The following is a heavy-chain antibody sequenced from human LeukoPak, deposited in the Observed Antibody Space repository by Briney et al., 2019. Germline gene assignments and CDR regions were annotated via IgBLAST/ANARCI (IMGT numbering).Heavy chain of an antibody. CDR1: GGSFSGYY. CDR2: INHSGST. V-gene: IGHV4-34*01. CDR3: AARANWGSPLDY. J-gene: IGHJ4*02. D-gene: IGHD7-27*01. Sequence: SETLSLTCAVYGGSFSGYYWSWIRQPPVKGLEWIGEINHSGSTNYNPSLKSRVTISVDTSKNQFSLKLSSVTAADTAVYYCAARANWGSPLDYWGQGTLVTVSS.